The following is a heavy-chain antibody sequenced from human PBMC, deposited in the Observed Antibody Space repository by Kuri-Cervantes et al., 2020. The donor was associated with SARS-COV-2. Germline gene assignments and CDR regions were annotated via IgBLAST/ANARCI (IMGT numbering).Heavy chain of an antibody. CDR2: ISSSSSYT. CDR1: GFTFSDYY. CDR3: AKSSGTADGGFDP. V-gene: IGHV3-11*06. J-gene: IGHJ5*02. Sequence: GESLKISCAASGFTFSDYYMSWIRQAPGKGLEWVSYISSSSSYTNYADSVKGRFTISRDNAKNSLYPQMNSLRAEDTAVYYCAKSSGTADGGFDPWGQGALVTVSS. D-gene: IGHD6-19*01.